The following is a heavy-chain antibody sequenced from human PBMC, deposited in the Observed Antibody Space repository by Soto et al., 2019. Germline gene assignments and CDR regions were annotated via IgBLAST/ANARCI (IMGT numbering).Heavy chain of an antibody. V-gene: IGHV2-5*01. CDR2: IYWNDDK. J-gene: IGHJ3*02. CDR3: AHSTAHDFWSGYSYDAFDI. D-gene: IGHD3-3*01. Sequence: SGPTLVNPTQTLTLTCTFSGFSLSTSGVGVGWIRQPPGKALEWLALIYWNDDKRYSPSLKSRLTITKDTSKNQVVLTMTNMDPVDTATYYCAHSTAHDFWSGYSYDAFDIWGQGTMVTVS. CDR1: GFSLSTSGVG.